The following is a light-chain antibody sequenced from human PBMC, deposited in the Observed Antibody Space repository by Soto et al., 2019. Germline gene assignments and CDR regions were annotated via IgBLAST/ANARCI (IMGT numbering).Light chain of an antibody. CDR3: QSFDSSLSGFVA. CDR2: ANT. V-gene: IGLV1-40*01. CDR1: GSNIGAGYD. J-gene: IGLJ2*01. Sequence: QSVLTQPPSVSGAPGQRDTISCTGTGSNIGAGYDIHWYQQFPGTAPKLLIYANTHRPSGVPDRFSGFKSGTSASLAISGLQAEDEADYYCQSFDSSLSGFVAFGGGTKLTVL.